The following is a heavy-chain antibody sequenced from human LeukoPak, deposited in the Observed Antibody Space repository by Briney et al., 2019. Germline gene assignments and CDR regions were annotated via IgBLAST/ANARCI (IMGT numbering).Heavy chain of an antibody. CDR3: ARDRHGGYFPSFDY. Sequence: PSETLSLTCTVSGGSISSGGYYWSWIRQHPGKGLEWIGYIYYSGNTDYNPSLESRVTISIDTSKNQFSLKLSSVTAADTAVYYCARDRHGGYFPSFDYWGQGTLVTVSS. CDR2: IYYSGNT. CDR1: GGSISSGGYY. V-gene: IGHV4-31*03. J-gene: IGHJ4*02. D-gene: IGHD3-22*01.